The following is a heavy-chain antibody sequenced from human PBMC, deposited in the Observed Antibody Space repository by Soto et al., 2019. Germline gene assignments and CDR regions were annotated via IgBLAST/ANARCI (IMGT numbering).Heavy chain of an antibody. CDR2: ASYDGSYK. CDR3: AKERSVVATTPDFDY. CDR1: GFTFSSFG. D-gene: IGHD5-12*01. Sequence: QVQLVESGGGVVQPGRSLRLSCAASGFTFSSFGMHWVRQAPGKGLEWVAVASYDGSYKYYADSVKGRFTLSRDNSKNSLYLQMDSLRAEDTAVYYCAKERSVVATTPDFDYWGQGTLFTVAS. J-gene: IGHJ4*02. V-gene: IGHV3-30*18.